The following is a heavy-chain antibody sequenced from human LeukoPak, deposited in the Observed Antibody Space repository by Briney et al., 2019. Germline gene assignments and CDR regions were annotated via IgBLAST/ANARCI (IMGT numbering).Heavy chain of an antibody. Sequence: ASVKVSCKASGYTFTSYYMHWVRQAPGQGLEWMRIINPSGGSTSYAQKFQGRVTMTRDMSTSTVYMELSSLRSEDTAVYYCARGAVPAAFDYWGQGTLVTVSS. CDR1: GYTFTSYY. V-gene: IGHV1-46*01. J-gene: IGHJ4*02. CDR2: INPSGGST. D-gene: IGHD2-2*01. CDR3: ARGAVPAAFDY.